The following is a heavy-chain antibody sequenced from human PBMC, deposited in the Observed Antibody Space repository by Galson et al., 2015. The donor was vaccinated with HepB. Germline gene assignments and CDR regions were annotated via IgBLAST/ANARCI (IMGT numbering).Heavy chain of an antibody. CDR2: IYPGDSDT. Sequence: QSGAEVKKPGESLKISCKGSGYSFTSYWIGWVRQMPGKGLEWMGIIYPGDSDTRYSPSFQGQVTISADKSISTAYLQWSSLKASDTAMYYCARRGRTRGCSSTSCTLHYMDVWGKGTPVTVSS. D-gene: IGHD2-2*01. CDR3: ARRGRTRGCSSTSCTLHYMDV. CDR1: GYSFTSYW. J-gene: IGHJ6*03. V-gene: IGHV5-51*01.